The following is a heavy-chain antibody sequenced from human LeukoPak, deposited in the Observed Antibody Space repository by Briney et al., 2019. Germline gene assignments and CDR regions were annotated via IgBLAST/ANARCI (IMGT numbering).Heavy chain of an antibody. CDR2: IYYSGST. V-gene: IGHV4-59*01. J-gene: IGHJ3*02. CDR3: ARESSWPDRGAFDI. CDR1: GGSISTYY. Sequence: PSETLSLTCTVSGGSISTYYWSWIRQPPGKGLEWIGYIYYSGSTNYNPSLKSRVTISVDTSKNQFSLKLSSVTATDTAVYYCARESSWPDRGAFDIWGQGTMVTVSS. D-gene: IGHD6-13*01.